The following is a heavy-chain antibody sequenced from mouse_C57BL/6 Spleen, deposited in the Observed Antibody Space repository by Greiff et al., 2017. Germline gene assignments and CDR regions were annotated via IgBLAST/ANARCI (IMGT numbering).Heavy chain of an antibody. Sequence: EVKLVESGGGLVTPGGSLKLSCAASGFTFSDSGMHWVRQAPEKGLEWVAYICSGSSTIYYADTVKGRFPISRDHAKNTLFLQMTSLRSEDTAMYYCARGFITTVVEEYAMDYWGQGTSVTVSA. D-gene: IGHD1-1*01. CDR3: ARGFITTVVEEYAMDY. V-gene: IGHV5-17*01. CDR1: GFTFSDSG. CDR2: ICSGSSTI. J-gene: IGHJ4*01.